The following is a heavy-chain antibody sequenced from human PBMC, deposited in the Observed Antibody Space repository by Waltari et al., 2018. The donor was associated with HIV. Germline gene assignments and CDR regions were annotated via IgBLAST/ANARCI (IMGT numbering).Heavy chain of an antibody. Sequence: QMQLVQSGPEVKKPGTSVKVSCKASGFTFTSSAVQWVRQARGQRLEWIGWIVVGSGNTNYAQKFQERVTITRDMSTSTAYMELSSLRSEDTAVYYCAAGVTVGALWNYYYYYGMDVWGQGTTVTVSS. V-gene: IGHV1-58*01. CDR2: IVVGSGNT. CDR1: GFTFTSSA. CDR3: AAGVTVGALWNYYYYYGMDV. J-gene: IGHJ6*02. D-gene: IGHD1-26*01.